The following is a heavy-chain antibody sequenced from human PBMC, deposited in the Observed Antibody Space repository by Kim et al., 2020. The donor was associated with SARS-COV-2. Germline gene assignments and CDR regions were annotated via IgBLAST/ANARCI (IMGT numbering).Heavy chain of an antibody. V-gene: IGHV3-21*01. J-gene: IGHJ5*02. Sequence: DSVKGRFTITRDNAKNSLYLQMNSLRAEDTAVYYCARDSVEWLVVGWFDPWGQGTLVTVSS. CDR3: ARDSVEWLVVGWFDP. D-gene: IGHD6-19*01.